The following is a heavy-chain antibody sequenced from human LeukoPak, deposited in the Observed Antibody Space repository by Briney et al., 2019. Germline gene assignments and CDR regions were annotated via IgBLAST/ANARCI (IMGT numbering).Heavy chain of an antibody. D-gene: IGHD6-6*01. Sequence: GASLQISCQGSGSIFTSYWIGWVRQLPGKGLEWMGIIYPGDSDTRYSPSFQGQVTISADKYISTAYLQWRSLKASDTAMYYCARPIGYSSSSVIVRGQGTLVTVSS. CDR3: ARPIGYSSSSVIV. V-gene: IGHV5-51*01. CDR2: IYPGDSDT. CDR1: GSIFTSYW. J-gene: IGHJ4*02.